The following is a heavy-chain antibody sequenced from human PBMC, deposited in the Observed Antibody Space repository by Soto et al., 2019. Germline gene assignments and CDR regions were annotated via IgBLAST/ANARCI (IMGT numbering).Heavy chain of an antibody. CDR3: ARGIRYSSSSYSYFGMDV. Sequence: SDTLSLTCAVYGGSFGGYYWSWIRQPPGKGLEWIGEINHSGSTNYNPSLKSRVTISVDTSKNQFSLKLSSVTAADTAVYYCARGIRYSSSSYSYFGMDVWGQGTTVTVSS. V-gene: IGHV4-34*01. J-gene: IGHJ6*02. D-gene: IGHD6-6*01. CDR1: GGSFGGYY. CDR2: INHSGST.